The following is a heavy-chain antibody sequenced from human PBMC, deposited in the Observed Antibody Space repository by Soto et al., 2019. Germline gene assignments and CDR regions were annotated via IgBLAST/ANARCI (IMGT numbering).Heavy chain of an antibody. CDR1: GYTFTSYG. Sequence: ASVKVSCKASGYTFTSYGISWVRQAPGQGLEWMGWISAYNGNTNYAQKLQGRVTMTTDTSTSAAYMELRSLRSDDTAVYYCARSTRAYYYMDVWGKGTTVTVSS. CDR3: ARSTRAYYYMDV. J-gene: IGHJ6*03. V-gene: IGHV1-18*01. CDR2: ISAYNGNT.